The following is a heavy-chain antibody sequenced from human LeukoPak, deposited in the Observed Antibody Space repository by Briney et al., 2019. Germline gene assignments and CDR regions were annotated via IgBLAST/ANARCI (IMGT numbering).Heavy chain of an antibody. J-gene: IGHJ4*02. CDR2: IRGSGDDST. Sequence: GGSLRLSCTASGFAMSWVRQAPGKGLEWVASIRGSGDDSTYYADSVKGRFTISRDNSKNTLYLQMNSLRAEDTAVYYCAKEALHELPYYFDYWGQGTLVTVSS. CDR3: AKEALHELPYYFDY. D-gene: IGHD1-26*01. V-gene: IGHV3-23*01. CDR1: GFA.